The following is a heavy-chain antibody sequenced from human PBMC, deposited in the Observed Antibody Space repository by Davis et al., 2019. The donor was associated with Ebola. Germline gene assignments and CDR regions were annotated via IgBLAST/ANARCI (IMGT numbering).Heavy chain of an antibody. V-gene: IGHV4-38-2*02. D-gene: IGHD6-13*01. J-gene: IGHJ5*02. Sequence: PSETLSLTCTVSGYSISSGYYWGWIRQPPGKGLEWIGSIYHSGSTYYNPSLKSRVTISVDTSKNQFSLKLSSVTAADTAVYYCARQGSSWWNWFDPWGQGTLVTVSS. CDR3: ARQGSSWWNWFDP. CDR1: GYSISSGYY. CDR2: IYHSGST.